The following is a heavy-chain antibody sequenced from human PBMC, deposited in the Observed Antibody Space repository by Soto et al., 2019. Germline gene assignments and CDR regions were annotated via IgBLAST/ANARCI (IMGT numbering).Heavy chain of an antibody. CDR1: GFTFSSYC. CDR3: ARGAGFLIVVVVAATPNDAFDI. CDR2: IKQDGSEK. Sequence: GGSLRLSCAASGFTFSSYCMSWVRQAPGKGLEWVANIKQDGSEKYYVDSVKGRFTISRDNAKNSLYLQMNSLRAEDTAVYYCARGAGFLIVVVVAATPNDAFDIWGQGTMVTVSS. D-gene: IGHD2-15*01. V-gene: IGHV3-7*04. J-gene: IGHJ3*02.